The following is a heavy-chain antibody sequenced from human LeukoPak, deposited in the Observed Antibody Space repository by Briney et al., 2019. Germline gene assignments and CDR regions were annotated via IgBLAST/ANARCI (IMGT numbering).Heavy chain of an antibody. Sequence: SETLSLTCTVSGGSISTYYWGWIRQPPGEGLEWIGYIHYSGTTKYNPSLKSRVTISVDASKNQFSLKLSSVTAADTAVYYCARDGDCSSTTCNYGMDVWGKGTTVAVSS. D-gene: IGHD2-2*01. CDR2: IHYSGTT. CDR1: GGSISTYY. J-gene: IGHJ6*04. CDR3: ARDGDCSSTTCNYGMDV. V-gene: IGHV4-59*01.